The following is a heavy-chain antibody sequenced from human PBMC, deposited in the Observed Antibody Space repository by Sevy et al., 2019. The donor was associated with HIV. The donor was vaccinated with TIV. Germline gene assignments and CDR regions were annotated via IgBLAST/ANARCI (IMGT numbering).Heavy chain of an antibody. CDR3: AKNRPPGGSYFSRHGMDV. D-gene: IGHD3-16*01. J-gene: IGHJ6*02. CDR2: IAHDGNYR. V-gene: IGHV3-30*18. Sequence: GGSLRLSCTASGFTFSTYDIHWVRQAPGKGLEWVAIIAHDGNYRYYSDSVRGRFSMSRDNSKETAYLQMSGLSVEDTAVYYCAKNRPPGGSYFSRHGMDVWGRGTTVTVSS. CDR1: GFTFSTYD.